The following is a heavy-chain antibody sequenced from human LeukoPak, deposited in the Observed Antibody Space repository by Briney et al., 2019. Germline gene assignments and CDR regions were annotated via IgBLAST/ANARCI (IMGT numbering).Heavy chain of an antibody. Sequence: PGESLRLSCAASGFTFTNYFMAWVRQAPGKGLEWVANIKQDASEKYYVDSVKGRFTISRDNSKNTLYLQMNSLRAEDTAVYYCAKAGDSSGFDYWGRGTLVTVSS. CDR3: AKAGDSSGFDY. V-gene: IGHV3-7*01. CDR1: GFTFTNYF. D-gene: IGHD3-22*01. J-gene: IGHJ4*02. CDR2: IKQDASEK.